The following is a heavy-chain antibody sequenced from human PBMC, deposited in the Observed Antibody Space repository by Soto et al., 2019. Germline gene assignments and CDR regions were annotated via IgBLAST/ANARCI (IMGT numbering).Heavy chain of an antibody. CDR3: ARENYGDTYYFDY. CDR2: IYYSGST. D-gene: IGHD4-17*01. Sequence: ASVTLCLRTTVSYGSIVRRAYHCISFQQTPGKGPKSIGYIYYSGSTYYKPSLKSRVTISVDTSKNQFSLKLSSVTATDTAVYYCARENYGDTYYFDYWGQGTLVTVSS. J-gene: IGHJ4*02. V-gene: IGHV4-30-4*08. CDR1: YGSIVRRAYH.